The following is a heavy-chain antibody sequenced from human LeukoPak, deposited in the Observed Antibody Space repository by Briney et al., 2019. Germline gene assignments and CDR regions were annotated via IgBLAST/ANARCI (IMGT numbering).Heavy chain of an antibody. D-gene: IGHD3-10*01. Sequence: PSETLSLTCTVSGGSISSYYWSWIRQPPGKGLEWIGYIYYSGSTNYNPSPKSRVTISVDTSKNQFSLKLSSVTAADTAVYYCARGAVSYYGSGSLSYYFDYWGQGTLVTVSS. V-gene: IGHV4-59*12. CDR3: ARGAVSYYGSGSLSYYFDY. CDR2: IYYSGST. CDR1: GGSISSYY. J-gene: IGHJ4*02.